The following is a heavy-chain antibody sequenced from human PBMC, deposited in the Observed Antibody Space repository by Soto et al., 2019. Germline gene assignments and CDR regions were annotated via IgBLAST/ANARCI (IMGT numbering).Heavy chain of an antibody. D-gene: IGHD3-16*01. V-gene: IGHV1-69*12. CDR3: ARGQTGGGWGYYFDY. CDR1: GGTFSSYA. Sequence: QVQLVQSGAEVKKPGSSVKVACKASGGTFSSYAIDWVRQAPGHGLEWMGGIIPIFGTADYAQKFQGRVTITADESTSTAYMELSSLRSEDTAVYYCARGQTGGGWGYYFDYWGQGTLVTVSS. CDR2: IIPIFGTA. J-gene: IGHJ4*02.